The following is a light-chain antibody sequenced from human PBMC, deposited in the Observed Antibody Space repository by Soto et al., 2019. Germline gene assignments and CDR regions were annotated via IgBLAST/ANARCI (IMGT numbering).Light chain of an antibody. Sequence: IVLTQSPDTLSLSPGERATLSCRASQNVGSNYLAWYQQKLGQAPRLLIRGASSRATGIPDRFSGSGSGTDFTLTVSRLEPEDFAVYYCQQYARSPITFGQGTRLEIK. J-gene: IGKJ5*01. CDR2: GAS. V-gene: IGKV3-20*01. CDR3: QQYARSPIT. CDR1: QNVGSNY.